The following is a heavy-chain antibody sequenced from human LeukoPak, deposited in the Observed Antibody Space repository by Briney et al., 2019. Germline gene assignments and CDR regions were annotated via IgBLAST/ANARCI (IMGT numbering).Heavy chain of an antibody. CDR1: GGSISGYY. D-gene: IGHD3-22*01. J-gene: IGHJ3*02. CDR3: VRGNYDNRGYSNAFDI. CDR2: IYYSGST. Sequence: SETLSLTCTVSGGSISGYYWSWIRQPPGKGLEWIGYIYYSGSTNSNPSLKSRVTISADTSKNQFSLKLSSVTAADTAIYYCVRGNYDNRGYSNAFDIWGQGTMVTVSS. V-gene: IGHV4-59*01.